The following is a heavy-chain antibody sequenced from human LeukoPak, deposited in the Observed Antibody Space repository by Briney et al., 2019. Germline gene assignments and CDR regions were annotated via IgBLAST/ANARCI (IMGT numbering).Heavy chain of an antibody. CDR2: ISNSGGST. J-gene: IGHJ4*02. CDR1: GFTFSSYA. V-gene: IGHV3-23*01. Sequence: GGSLRLSCAASGFTFSSYAMNWVRQAPGKGLEWVSGISNSGGSTYYADSVKGRFTISRDNAKNSLYLQMNSLRAEDTAVYYCLRGVRAPDYWGQGTLVTVSS. CDR3: LRGVRAPDY.